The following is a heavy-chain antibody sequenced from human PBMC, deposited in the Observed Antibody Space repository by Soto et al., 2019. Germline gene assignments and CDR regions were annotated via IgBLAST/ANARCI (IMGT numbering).Heavy chain of an antibody. Sequence: SETLSLTCTFSGGSISSGDYYWSWIRQPPGKGLEWIGYIYYSGSTYYNPSLKSRVTISVDTSKNQFSLKLSSVTAADTAVYYCARARYDSSGYYHFDYWGQGTLVTVSS. V-gene: IGHV4-30-4*01. CDR3: ARARYDSSGYYHFDY. CDR2: IYYSGST. J-gene: IGHJ4*02. CDR1: GGSISSGDYY. D-gene: IGHD3-22*01.